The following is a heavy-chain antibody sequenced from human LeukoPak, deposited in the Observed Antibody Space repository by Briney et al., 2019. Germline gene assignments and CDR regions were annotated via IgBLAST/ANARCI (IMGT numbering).Heavy chain of an antibody. V-gene: IGHV1-18*01. CDR1: GYTFTSYD. D-gene: IGHD2-2*01. CDR2: ISAYNGNT. CDR3: ESGDCSSTSCPEEDWFDP. Sequence: GASVKVSCKASGYTFTSYDISWVRQAPGQGLEWMGWISAYNGNTNYAQKLQGRVTMTTDTSTSTAYMELRSLRSDDTAVYYCESGDCSSTSCPEEDWFDPWGQGTLVTVSS. J-gene: IGHJ5*02.